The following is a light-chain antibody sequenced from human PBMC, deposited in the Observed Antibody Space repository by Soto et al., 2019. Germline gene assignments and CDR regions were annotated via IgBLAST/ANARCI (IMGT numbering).Light chain of an antibody. V-gene: IGLV2-14*01. CDR1: SSDVGGYNY. CDR3: SSYTSSTTLVV. CDR2: EVS. Sequence: QSALTQPASASGSPGQSITISCTGTSSDVGGYNYVSWYQQHPGKAPKLMIYEVSNRPSGVSNRFSGSKSDNTASLTISGLQAEDEADYYCSSYTSSTTLVVFGGGTQLTVL. J-gene: IGLJ2*01.